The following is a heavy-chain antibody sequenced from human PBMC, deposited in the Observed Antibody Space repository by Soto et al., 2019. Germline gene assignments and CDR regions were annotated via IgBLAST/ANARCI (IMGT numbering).Heavy chain of an antibody. Sequence: ASVKVSCKASGYTFTSYAMHWVRQAPGQRLEWMGWINAGNGNTKYSQKFQGRVTITRDTSASTAYMELSSRRSEDTAGYYCARDWLLASSGYDYWGQGTLVTVSS. V-gene: IGHV1-3*01. CDR1: GYTFTSYA. D-gene: IGHD3-22*01. CDR2: INAGNGNT. CDR3: ARDWLLASSGYDY. J-gene: IGHJ4*02.